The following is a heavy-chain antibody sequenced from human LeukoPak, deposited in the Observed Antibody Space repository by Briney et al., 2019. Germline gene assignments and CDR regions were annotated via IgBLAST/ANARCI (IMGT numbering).Heavy chain of an antibody. Sequence: GASVKVSCKASGYTFTNFGISWVRQAPGQGLEWMGGIIPIFGTANYAQKFQGRVTITADESTSTAYMELSSLRSEDTAVYYCARGSIVATIPGTLYYFDYWGQGTLVTVSS. CDR3: ARGSIVATIPGTLYYFDY. V-gene: IGHV1-69*13. CDR1: GYTFTNFG. D-gene: IGHD5-12*01. CDR2: IIPIFGTA. J-gene: IGHJ4*02.